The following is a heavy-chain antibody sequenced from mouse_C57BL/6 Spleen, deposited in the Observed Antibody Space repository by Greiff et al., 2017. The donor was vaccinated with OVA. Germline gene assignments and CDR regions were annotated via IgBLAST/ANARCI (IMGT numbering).Heavy chain of an antibody. CDR3: ARHEDRTVVATDYAMDY. J-gene: IGHJ4*01. D-gene: IGHD1-1*01. CDR2: FYPGSGSI. Sequence: VKLQQPGAELVKPGASVKLSCKASGYTFTEYTIHWVKQRSGQGLEWIGWFYPGSGSIKYNEKFKDKATLTADKSSSTVYMELSRLTSEDSAVYFCARHEDRTVVATDYAMDYWGQGTSVTVSS. CDR1: GYTFTEYT. V-gene: IGHV1-62-2*01.